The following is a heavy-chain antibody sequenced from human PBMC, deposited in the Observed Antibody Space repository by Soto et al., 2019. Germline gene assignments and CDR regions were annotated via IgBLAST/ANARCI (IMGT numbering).Heavy chain of an antibody. CDR3: GREGERSGHAGTFHH. Sequence: QVQLVESGGGVVQPGRSLRLSCTVSGFTFSSYVKHWVRQAPGEGLEWVAGISVDGSSTHYADSVKGRFTISRDNSKNTLYLKRDSLTDEETTVFYGGREGERSGHAGTFHHWGQGTLVTVSS. D-gene: IGHD2-15*01. V-gene: IGHV3-30-3*01. J-gene: IGHJ1*01. CDR1: GFTFSSYV. CDR2: ISVDGSST.